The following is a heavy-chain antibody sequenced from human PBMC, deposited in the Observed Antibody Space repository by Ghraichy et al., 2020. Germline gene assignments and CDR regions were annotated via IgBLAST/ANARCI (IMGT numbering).Heavy chain of an antibody. J-gene: IGHJ4*02. V-gene: IGHV1-2*02. D-gene: IGHD5-12*01. CDR1: GSTFTGYY. Sequence: ASVKVSCKASGSTFTGYYIHWVRQAPGQGLEWMGWISPNSDGAKYAQKFQGRVTMTRDTSISTAYMQLNSLRAEDTAVYYCVGYRGMEIEKYYFGYWGQGTLVTVSS. CDR3: VGYRGMEIEKYYFGY. CDR2: ISPNSDGA.